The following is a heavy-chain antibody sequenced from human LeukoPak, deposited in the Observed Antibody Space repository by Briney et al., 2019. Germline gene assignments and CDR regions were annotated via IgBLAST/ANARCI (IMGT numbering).Heavy chain of an antibody. Sequence: SETLSLTCTVSGGSISNYYWSWIRQPAGKTLEWIGRIYSSGSTNYNPSLKSRVTMSVDTSKNQFSLKLSSVTAADTAVYYCARDHYDSRGYHYVGDYWGQGTLVTVSS. V-gene: IGHV4-4*07. CDR2: IYSSGST. J-gene: IGHJ4*02. CDR3: ARDHYDSRGYHYVGDY. CDR1: GGSISNYY. D-gene: IGHD3-22*01.